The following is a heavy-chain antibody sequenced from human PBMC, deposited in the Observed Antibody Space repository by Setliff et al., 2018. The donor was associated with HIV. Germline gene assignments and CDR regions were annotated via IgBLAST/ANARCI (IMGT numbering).Heavy chain of an antibody. J-gene: IGHJ4*02. CDR3: VRDYMWAFDY. D-gene: IGHD1-26*01. Sequence: PGGSLRLSCAASGFTFSRYAMNWVRQAPGKGLEWVANIKQDGSEKYHVGSVEGRFTISRDNTKNSLYLQMNNLRAEDTAVYYCVRDYMWAFDYWGQGTLVTVSS. CDR2: IKQDGSEK. V-gene: IGHV3-7*01. CDR1: GFTFSRYA.